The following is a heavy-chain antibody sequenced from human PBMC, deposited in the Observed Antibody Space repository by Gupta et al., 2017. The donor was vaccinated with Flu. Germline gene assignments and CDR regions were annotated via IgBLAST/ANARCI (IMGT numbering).Heavy chain of an antibody. CDR3: ARGRAARRVVVAATLDY. CDR2: INHSGST. J-gene: IGHJ4*02. D-gene: IGHD2-15*01. Sequence: QVQLQQWGAGLLKPSETLSLTCAVYGGSFSGYYWSWIRQPPGKGLEWIGEINHSGSTNYNPSLKSRVTISVDTSKNQFSLKLSSVTAADTAVYYCARGRAARRVVVAATLDYWGQGTLVTVSS. V-gene: IGHV4-34*01. CDR1: GGSFSGYY.